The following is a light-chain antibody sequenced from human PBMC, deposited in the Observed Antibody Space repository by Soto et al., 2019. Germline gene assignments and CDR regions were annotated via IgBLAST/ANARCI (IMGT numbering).Light chain of an antibody. CDR1: QSVSSNY. J-gene: IGKJ1*01. Sequence: EIVWTQSPGTLSLSPWERATLTFRSSQSVSSNYLAWFQQRPGQAPRLLISGASSRATGIPDRFSGSGSGTDFTLTISRLEPEDFAVYYCQQYGISPTWTFGQGTKVDI. CDR2: GAS. V-gene: IGKV3-20*01. CDR3: QQYGISPTWT.